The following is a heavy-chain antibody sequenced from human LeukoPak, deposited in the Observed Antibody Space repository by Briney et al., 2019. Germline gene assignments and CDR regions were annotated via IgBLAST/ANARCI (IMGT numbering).Heavy chain of an antibody. CDR1: GGSISSGGYS. D-gene: IGHD3-10*01. V-gene: IGHV4-30-2*01. J-gene: IGHJ4*02. CDR3: AGTMVRGVIISDY. Sequence: PSETLSLTCAVSGGSISSGGYSWSWIRQPPGKGLEWIVYIYHSGSTYYNPSLKSRVTISVDRSKNQFSLKLSSVTAADTAVYYCAGTMVRGVIISDYWGQGTLVTVSS. CDR2: IYHSGST.